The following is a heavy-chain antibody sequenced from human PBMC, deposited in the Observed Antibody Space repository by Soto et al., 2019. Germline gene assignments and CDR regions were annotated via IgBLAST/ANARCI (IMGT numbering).Heavy chain of an antibody. CDR3: ARCVTMVRGVINNWFDP. V-gene: IGHV5-51*01. Sequence: PGASLKISCKGSGYSFTSYWIGWVRQMPGKGLEWMGIIYPGDSDTRYSPSFQGQVTISADKSISTAYLQWSSLKASDTAMYYCARCVTMVRGVINNWFDPWGQGTLVTVSS. D-gene: IGHD3-10*01. CDR2: IYPGDSDT. J-gene: IGHJ5*01. CDR1: GYSFTSYW.